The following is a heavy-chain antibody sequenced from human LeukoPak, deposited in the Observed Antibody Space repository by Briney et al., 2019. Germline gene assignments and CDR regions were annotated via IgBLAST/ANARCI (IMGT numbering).Heavy chain of an antibody. D-gene: IGHD6-19*01. Sequence: GASVNVSCKASGYTFNTYGINWVRQAPGQGLEWMGWISAYNGNTNYAQNFQGRITLTTDTSTSTAYMELTSLRFDDTAAYYCARDGRQWVPLNWFDPWGQGTLVIVSS. J-gene: IGHJ5*02. V-gene: IGHV1-18*04. CDR1: GYTFNTYG. CDR3: ARDGRQWVPLNWFDP. CDR2: ISAYNGNT.